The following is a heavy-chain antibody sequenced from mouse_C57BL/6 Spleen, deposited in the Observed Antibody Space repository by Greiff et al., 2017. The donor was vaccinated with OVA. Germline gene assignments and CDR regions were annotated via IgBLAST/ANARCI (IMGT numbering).Heavy chain of an antibody. CDR2: IDPEDGDT. D-gene: IGHD2-14*01. Sequence: EVQLQQSGAALVRPGASVTLSCTASGFNITDYYMHWVKQRPEQGLEWIGRIDPEDGDTEYDPQLQGQATMNADTSSNTAYLQLSSLTSEDTAVYYCTTGEYDVVAWFAYWGQGTLVTVSA. CDR1: GFNITDYY. V-gene: IGHV14-1*01. J-gene: IGHJ3*01. CDR3: TTGEYDVVAWFAY.